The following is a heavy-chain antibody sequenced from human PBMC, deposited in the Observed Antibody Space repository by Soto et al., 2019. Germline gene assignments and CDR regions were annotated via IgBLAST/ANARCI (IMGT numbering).Heavy chain of an antibody. D-gene: IGHD2-15*01. J-gene: IGHJ4*02. V-gene: IGHV4-59*08. CDR3: ARHGYCSGNNCYSTRPLWY. CDR2: VYYSGST. Sequence: PSETLSLTCTVSGGSISSYYWNWIRQPPGKGLEWIGYVYYSGSTNYNPSLKSRVTISVDTSKNQFSLKLSSVTAADTAMYYCARHGYCSGNNCYSTRPLWYWGQGTLVTVSS. CDR1: GGSISSYY.